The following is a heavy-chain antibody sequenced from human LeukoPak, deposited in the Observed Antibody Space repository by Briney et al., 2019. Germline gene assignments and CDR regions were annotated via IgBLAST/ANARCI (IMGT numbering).Heavy chain of an antibody. CDR1: GGSISSSSYY. Sequence: ETLSLTCTVSGGSISSSSYYWGWIRQPPGKGLEWIGSIYYSGSTYYNPSLKSRVTISVDTSKNQFSLKLSSVTAADTAVYYCARFPIIYDSSGYYDYWGQGTLVTVSS. D-gene: IGHD3-22*01. V-gene: IGHV4-39*07. CDR3: ARFPIIYDSSGYYDY. CDR2: IYYSGST. J-gene: IGHJ4*02.